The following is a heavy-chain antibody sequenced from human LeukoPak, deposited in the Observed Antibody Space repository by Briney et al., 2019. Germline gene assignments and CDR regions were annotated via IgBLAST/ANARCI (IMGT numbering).Heavy chain of an antibody. CDR3: ASSRSSSGWSLIDY. CDR2: IYYSGST. CDR1: GGSINSYY. D-gene: IGHD6-19*01. J-gene: IGHJ4*02. Sequence: SETLSLTCTVSGGSINSYYWSWIRQPPGKGLEWGGYIYYSGSTNYKPSLKRRVTISVDTSKNQFSLKVSSVTAADTAVYYCASSRSSSGWSLIDYWGQGALVTVSS. V-gene: IGHV4-59*01.